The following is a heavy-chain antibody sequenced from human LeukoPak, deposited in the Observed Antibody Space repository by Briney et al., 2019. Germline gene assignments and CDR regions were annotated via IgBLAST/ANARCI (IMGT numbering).Heavy chain of an antibody. CDR1: RFTFSSYS. J-gene: IGHJ6*04. CDR3: ARVFPVLRFLEWLPADV. V-gene: IGHV3-21*01. Sequence: PGGSLRLSCAASRFTFSSYSMNWVRQAPGKGLEWVSSISSSSSYIYYADSVKGRFTISRDNAKNSLYLQMNSLRAEDTAVYYCARVFPVLRFLEWLPADVWGKGTTVTVSS. D-gene: IGHD3-3*01. CDR2: ISSSSSYI.